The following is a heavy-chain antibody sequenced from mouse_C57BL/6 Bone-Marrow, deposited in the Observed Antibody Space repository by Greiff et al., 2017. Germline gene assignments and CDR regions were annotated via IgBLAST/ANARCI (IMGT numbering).Heavy chain of an antibody. V-gene: IGHV8-8*01. Sequence: ESGPGILQPSQTLSLSCSFSGFSMRTFGMGVGWIRQPSGKGLAWLAHIWWGDDKYSNPALKSRLTISKDTSNNQVSLMIANVYTADTATYYCDRRDHYCSIAYWGQGTLVTVSA. CDR2: IWWGDDK. CDR1: GFSMRTFGMG. D-gene: IGHD1-1*01. CDR3: DRRDHYCSIAY. J-gene: IGHJ3*01.